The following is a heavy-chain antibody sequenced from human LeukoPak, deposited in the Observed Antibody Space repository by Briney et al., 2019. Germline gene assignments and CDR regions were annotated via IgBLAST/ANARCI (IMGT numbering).Heavy chain of an antibody. CDR2: IYHSGST. CDR1: GGSISSGGYS. D-gene: IGHD3-10*01. Sequence: PSETLSLTCAVSGGSISSGGYSWSWIRQPPGKGLEWSGYIYHSGSTYYNPSLKSRVTISVDRSKNQFSLKLSSVPAADRAVYYCARGYYGSGRPTNWFETWGQGTLVTVSS. J-gene: IGHJ5*02. V-gene: IGHV4-30-2*01. CDR3: ARGYYGSGRPTNWFET.